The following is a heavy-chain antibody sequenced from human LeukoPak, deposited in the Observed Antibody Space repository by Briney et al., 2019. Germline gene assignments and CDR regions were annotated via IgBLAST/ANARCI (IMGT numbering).Heavy chain of an antibody. CDR3: AKVSGYYDSSGSLDY. CDR1: GFTFDDYA. V-gene: IGHV3-9*03. CDR2: ISWNSGSI. J-gene: IGHJ4*02. Sequence: GRSLRLPCAASGFTFDDYAMHWVRQAPGKGLEWVSGISWNSGSIGYADSVKGRFTISRDNAKNSLYLQMNSLRAEDMALYYCAKVSGYYDSSGSLDYWGQGTLVTVSS. D-gene: IGHD3-22*01.